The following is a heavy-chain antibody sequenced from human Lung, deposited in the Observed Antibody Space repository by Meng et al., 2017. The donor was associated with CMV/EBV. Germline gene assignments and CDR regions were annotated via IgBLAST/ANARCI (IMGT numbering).Heavy chain of an antibody. CDR1: GFTFNSYS. D-gene: IGHD4/OR15-4a*01. CDR2: IKEDGSEQ. Sequence: SCEASGFTFNSYSMNWVRQAPGKGLEWVANIKEDGSEQHYVESVKGRFTISRDNAKNSLYLQMNSLRAEDTAVYYCVTVRYDAKGSTYYRSFDYWXQGTXVNGAS. CDR3: VTVRYDAKGSTYYRSFDY. J-gene: IGHJ4*02. V-gene: IGHV3-7*01.